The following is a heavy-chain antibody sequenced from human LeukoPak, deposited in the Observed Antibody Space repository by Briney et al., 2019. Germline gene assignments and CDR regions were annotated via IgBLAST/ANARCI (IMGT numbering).Heavy chain of an antibody. V-gene: IGHV3-30-3*01. Sequence: GGSLRLSCAASGFTFSSYAMHWVRQAPGKGLEWVAVISYDGSNKYYADSVKGRFTISRDNSKNTLYLQMNSLRAEYTAVYYCARDAARGYGDYEVVWYYYYGMDVWGQGTTVTVSS. D-gene: IGHD4-17*01. CDR3: ARDAARGYGDYEVVWYYYYGMDV. CDR2: ISYDGSNK. CDR1: GFTFSSYA. J-gene: IGHJ6*02.